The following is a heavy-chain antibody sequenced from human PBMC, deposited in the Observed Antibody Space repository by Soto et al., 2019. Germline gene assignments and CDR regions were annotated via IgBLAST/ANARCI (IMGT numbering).Heavy chain of an antibody. Sequence: GGSLRLSCTASGFTFGDYAMIWFRQAQGKGLEWVGFIRSKAYGGTTEYAASVKGRFTISRDDSKSIAYLQMNSLKTEDTAVYYCTRETLTTVTYGVFDYWGQGTLVTVSS. D-gene: IGHD4-4*01. CDR2: IRSKAYGGTT. V-gene: IGHV3-49*03. CDR1: GFTFGDYA. J-gene: IGHJ4*02. CDR3: TRETLTTVTYGVFDY.